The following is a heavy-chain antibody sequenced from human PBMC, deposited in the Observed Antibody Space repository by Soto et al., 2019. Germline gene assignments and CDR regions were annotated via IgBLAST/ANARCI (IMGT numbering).Heavy chain of an antibody. Sequence: PGGSLRLSCAASGFTFSSYAMSWVRQAPGKGLEWVSAISGSGGSTYYADSVKGRFTISRDNSKNTLYLQMNSLRAEDTAVYYCAKSPLSSSSWPNEYWGQGNLVTVSS. CDR3: AKSPLSSSSWPNEY. V-gene: IGHV3-23*01. J-gene: IGHJ4*02. CDR1: GFTFSSYA. CDR2: ISGSGGST. D-gene: IGHD6-13*01.